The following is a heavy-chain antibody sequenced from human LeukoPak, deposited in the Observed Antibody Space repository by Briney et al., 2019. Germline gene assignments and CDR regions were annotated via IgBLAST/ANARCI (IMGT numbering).Heavy chain of an antibody. CDR2: ISYDGSNK. CDR3: ARDSRPVY. Sequence: GGSLRLSCAASGFTFSSYAMHWVCQAPGKGLEWVAVISYDGSNKYYADSVKGRFTISRDNAKNSLYLQINSLRAEDTAVYYCARDSRPVYWGQGTLVTVSS. CDR1: GFTFSSYA. V-gene: IGHV3-30-3*01. J-gene: IGHJ4*02. D-gene: IGHD1-14*01.